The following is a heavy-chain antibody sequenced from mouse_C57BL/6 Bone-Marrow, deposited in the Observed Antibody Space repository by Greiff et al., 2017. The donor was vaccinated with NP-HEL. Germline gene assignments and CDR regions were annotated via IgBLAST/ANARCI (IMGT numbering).Heavy chain of an antibody. CDR3: TRRPSYYGSSYWYFDV. V-gene: IGHV1-15*01. D-gene: IGHD1-1*01. J-gene: IGHJ1*03. CDR2: IDSETGGT. Sequence: QVQLQQSGAELVRPGASVTLSCKASGYTFTDYEMHWVKQTPVHGLEWIGAIDSETGGTAYNQKFKGKAILTADKSSSTAYMELRSLTSEDSAVYYCTRRPSYYGSSYWYFDVWGTGTTVTVSS. CDR1: GYTFTDYE.